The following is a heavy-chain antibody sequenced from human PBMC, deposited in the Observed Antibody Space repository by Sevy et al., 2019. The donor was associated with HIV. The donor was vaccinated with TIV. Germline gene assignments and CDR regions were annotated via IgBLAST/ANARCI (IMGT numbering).Heavy chain of an antibody. Sequence: GGSLRLSCAASGFTFSPYNMIWVRQAPGKGLEWVSSISGNSNYIYYANSVKGRFTISRDNANNSLYLQMNSLRDEDTAVYYCARDDGDCSSTSCYVYYYGMDVWGQGTTVTVSS. CDR2: ISGNSNYI. CDR3: ARDDGDCSSTSCYVYYYGMDV. CDR1: GFTFSPYN. V-gene: IGHV3-21*01. D-gene: IGHD2-2*03. J-gene: IGHJ6*02.